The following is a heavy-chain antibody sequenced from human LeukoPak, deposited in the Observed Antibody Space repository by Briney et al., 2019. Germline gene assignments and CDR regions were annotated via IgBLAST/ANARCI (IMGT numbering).Heavy chain of an antibody. D-gene: IGHD3-10*01. CDR3: ARRVYGSGSYYKDY. Sequence: SETLSLTCAVSGGSISSYYWSWIRQPAGKGLEWIGRIYTSGSTNYNPSLKSRVTMSVDTSKNQFSLKLSSVTAADTAVYYCARRVYGSGSYYKDYWGQGTLVTVSS. CDR2: IYTSGST. V-gene: IGHV4-4*07. J-gene: IGHJ4*02. CDR1: GGSISSYY.